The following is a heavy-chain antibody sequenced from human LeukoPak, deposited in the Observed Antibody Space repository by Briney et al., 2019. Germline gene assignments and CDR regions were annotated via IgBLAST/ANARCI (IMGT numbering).Heavy chain of an antibody. J-gene: IGHJ4*02. D-gene: IGHD3-22*01. V-gene: IGHV3-21*01. CDR2: ITSKSDYI. CDR1: GFTFSSFK. CDR3: ARSGYDSSGYSNY. Sequence: GESLRLSCAASGFTFSSFKMNWVRQAPGKGLEWVSSITSKSDYIYYADSVKGRFTISRDNAKNSLYLQMNSLRAEDTAVYYCARSGYDSSGYSNYWGQGTLVTVSS.